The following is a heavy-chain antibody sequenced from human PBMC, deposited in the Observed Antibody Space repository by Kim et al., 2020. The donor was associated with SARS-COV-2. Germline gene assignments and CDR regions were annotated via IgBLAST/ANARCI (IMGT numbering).Heavy chain of an antibody. J-gene: IGHJ4*02. Sequence: GGSLRLSCAASGFTFSVSGMHWVRQAPGKGLEWVAIFSYDGVNKYYADSVKGRFTISKDNSKNTLYLQMDSLRAEDTAVYYCAKGLGVQENTAGYWGQGTLLTVPS. CDR3: AKGLGVQENTAGY. CDR1: GFTFSVSG. V-gene: IGHV3-30*18. D-gene: IGHD3-10*01. CDR2: FSYDGVNK.